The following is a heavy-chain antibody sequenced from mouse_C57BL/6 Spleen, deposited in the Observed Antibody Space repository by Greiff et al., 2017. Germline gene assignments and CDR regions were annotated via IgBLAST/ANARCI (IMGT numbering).Heavy chain of an antibody. CDR3: ARGIGSSLLYYAMDY. V-gene: IGHV5-17*01. CDR2: ISSGSSTI. Sequence: EVQLVESGGGLVKPGGSLKLSCAASGFTFSDYGMHWVRQAPEKGLEWVAYISSGSSTIYYADTVKGRFTISRDNAKNTLFLQMTSLRSEDTAMYYCARGIGSSLLYYAMDYWGQGTSVTVSS. D-gene: IGHD1-1*01. J-gene: IGHJ4*01. CDR1: GFTFSDYG.